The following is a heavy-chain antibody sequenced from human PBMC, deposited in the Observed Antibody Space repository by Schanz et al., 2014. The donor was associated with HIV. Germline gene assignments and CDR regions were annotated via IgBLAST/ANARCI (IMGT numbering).Heavy chain of an antibody. CDR2: ISSSTKTI. Sequence: EVQLVESGGGLVQPGGSLRLSCAASGFTFSDHWLHWVRQAPGKGLEWVAHISSSTKTIYYADSVKGRFTISRDNSKNTLYLQMNSLRAEDTAVYYCARGDGGYWYYFDYWGQGTLVTVSS. J-gene: IGHJ4*02. CDR1: GFTFSDHW. D-gene: IGHD5-12*01. CDR3: ARGDGGYWYYFDY. V-gene: IGHV3-48*01.